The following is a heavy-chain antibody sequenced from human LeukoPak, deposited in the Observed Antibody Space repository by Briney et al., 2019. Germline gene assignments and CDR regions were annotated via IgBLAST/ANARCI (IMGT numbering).Heavy chain of an antibody. J-gene: IGHJ3*02. CDR2: IYYSGST. CDR3: ARSWYEYQPDDAFDI. CDR1: GGSISSYY. V-gene: IGHV4-59*08. D-gene: IGHD2-2*01. Sequence: SETLSLTCTVSGGSISSYYWSWIRRPPGKGLEWIGYIYYSGSTNYNPSLKSRVTISVDTSKNQFSLKLSSVTAADTAVYYCARSWYEYQPDDAFDIWGQGTMVTVSS.